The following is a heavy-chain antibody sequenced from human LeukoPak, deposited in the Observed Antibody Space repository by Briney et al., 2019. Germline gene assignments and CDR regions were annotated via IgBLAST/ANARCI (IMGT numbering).Heavy chain of an antibody. CDR2: VDNDGRT. Sequence: SETLSLTCAVSGDSVTNRNYLWGWIRQPLGKGLEWIGNVDNDGRTYYDPSLRGRVTISLDTSKNHFSLNLNFVSDADTAIYYCARYSRVFGWFDPWGRGTLVTVSS. V-gene: IGHV4-39*02. D-gene: IGHD4-11*01. J-gene: IGHJ5*02. CDR1: GDSVTNRNYL. CDR3: ARYSRVFGWFDP.